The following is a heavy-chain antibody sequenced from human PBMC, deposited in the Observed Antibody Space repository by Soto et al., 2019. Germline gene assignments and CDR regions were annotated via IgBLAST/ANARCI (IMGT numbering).Heavy chain of an antibody. CDR3: AKDGGLVPAAMPGGYYYYGMDV. CDR2: ISWNSGSI. J-gene: IGHJ6*02. Sequence: EVPLVESGGGLVQPGRSLRLSCAASGFTFDDYAMHWVRQAPGKGLEWVSGISWNSGSIGYADSVKGRFTISRDNAKNSLYLQMNSLRAEDTALYYCAKDGGLVPAAMPGGYYYYGMDVWGQGTTVTVSS. CDR1: GFTFDDYA. V-gene: IGHV3-9*01. D-gene: IGHD2-2*01.